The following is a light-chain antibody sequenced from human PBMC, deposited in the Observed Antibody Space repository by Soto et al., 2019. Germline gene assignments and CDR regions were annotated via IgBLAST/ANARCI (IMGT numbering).Light chain of an antibody. V-gene: IGKV3-15*01. CDR2: GAS. CDR1: QSVSSN. Sequence: EIVMTQSPATVSVSPGERATLSCRASQSVSSNLAWYQQRPGQAPRLLIYGASTRATGIPARFSGSGSGAEFTLTISSLQSEDFAAYYCQQYYNWPPWTFGQGTKVDIK. J-gene: IGKJ1*01. CDR3: QQYYNWPPWT.